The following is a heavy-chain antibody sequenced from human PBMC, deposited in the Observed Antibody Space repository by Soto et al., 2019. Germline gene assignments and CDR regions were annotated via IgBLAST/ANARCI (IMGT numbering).Heavy chain of an antibody. CDR2: ISGSGGST. J-gene: IGHJ4*02. CDR1: GFTFSSYA. CDR3: AKVSRHYYDSREFDY. D-gene: IGHD3-22*01. Sequence: HPGGSLRLSCAASGFTFSSYAMSWVRQAPGKGLEWVSAISGSGGSTYYADSVKGRFTISRDNSKNTLYLQMNSLRAEDTAVYYCAKVSRHYYDSREFDYWGQGTLVTVSS. V-gene: IGHV3-23*01.